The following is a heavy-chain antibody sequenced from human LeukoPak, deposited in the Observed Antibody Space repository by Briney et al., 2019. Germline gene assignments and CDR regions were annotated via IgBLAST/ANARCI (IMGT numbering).Heavy chain of an antibody. J-gene: IGHJ3*01. CDR1: GGSISSSSFY. CDR3: ARQYSGYDYPGSFNF. CDR2: ISYSGST. Sequence: PSETLSLTCIVSGGSISSSSFYWGWIRQPPGKGLEWIGSISYSGSTYYNPSRKSRVTISVDTSKNQFSLNLRSVTAADTAVYYCARQYSGYDYPGSFNFWGQGTMATVS. V-gene: IGHV4-39*01. D-gene: IGHD5-12*01.